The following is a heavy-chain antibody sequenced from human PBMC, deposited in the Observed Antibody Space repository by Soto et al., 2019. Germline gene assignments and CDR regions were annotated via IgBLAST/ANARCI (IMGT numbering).Heavy chain of an antibody. D-gene: IGHD4-17*01. CDR2: IRSKAYGGTT. CDR3: TRDADYGGNSGAY. CDR1: GFTFGDYA. Sequence: EVQLVESGGGLVKPGRSLRLSCTASGFTFGDYAMSWFRQVPGKGLEWVGFIRSKAYGGTTEYAASVKGRFTISRDDSKSIAYLQMNSLKTEDTAVYYCTRDADYGGNSGAYWGQGTLVTVSS. V-gene: IGHV3-49*05. J-gene: IGHJ4*02.